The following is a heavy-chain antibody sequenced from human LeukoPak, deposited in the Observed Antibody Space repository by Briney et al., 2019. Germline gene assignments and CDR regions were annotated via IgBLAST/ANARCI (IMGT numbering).Heavy chain of an antibody. V-gene: IGHV5-51*01. J-gene: IGHJ4*02. CDR2: IYPGDSDT. Sequence: GESLKIPCKGSGYSFTSYWIGWVRQMPGKGLEWMGIIYPGDSDTRYSPSFQGQVTISADKSISTAYLQWSSLKASDTAMYYCARFVGACSGGSCYSDYWGQGTLVTVSS. CDR3: ARFVGACSGGSCYSDY. D-gene: IGHD2-15*01. CDR1: GYSFTSYW.